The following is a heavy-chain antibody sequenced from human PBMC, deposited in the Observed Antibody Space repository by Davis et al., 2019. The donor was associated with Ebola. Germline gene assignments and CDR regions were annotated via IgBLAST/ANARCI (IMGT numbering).Heavy chain of an antibody. CDR2: MNPNSGNT. D-gene: IGHD3-3*01. J-gene: IGHJ4*02. CDR3: ARDPTTIFGVVTLDY. V-gene: IGHV1-8*02. CDR1: GYTFTNYG. Sequence: AASVKVSCKASGYTFTNYGITWVRQAPGQGLEWMGWMNPNSGNTGYAQKFQGRVAMTRENSMSTAYMELSSLRSEDTAVYFCARDPTTIFGVVTLDYWGQGTLVTVSS.